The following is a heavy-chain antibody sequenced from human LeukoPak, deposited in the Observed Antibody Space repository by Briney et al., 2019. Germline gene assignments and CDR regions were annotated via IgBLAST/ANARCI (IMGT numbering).Heavy chain of an antibody. CDR3: AGITYYYDSSGSRASDI. Sequence: SVKVSCKASGGTFSSYAISWVRQAPGQGLEWMGRIIPILGIANYAQKFQGRVTITADKSTSTAYMELSSLRSEDTAVYYCAGITYYYDSSGSRASDIWGQGTMVTVSS. D-gene: IGHD3-22*01. J-gene: IGHJ3*02. CDR2: IIPILGIA. CDR1: GGTFSSYA. V-gene: IGHV1-69*04.